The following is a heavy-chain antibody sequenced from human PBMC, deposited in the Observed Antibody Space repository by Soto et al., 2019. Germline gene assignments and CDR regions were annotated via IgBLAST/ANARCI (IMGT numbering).Heavy chain of an antibody. V-gene: IGHV4-34*01. CDR1: GGSFSGYY. CDR2: INHSGST. J-gene: IGHJ5*02. Sequence: SETLSLTCAVYGGSFSGYYWSWIRQPPGKGLEWIGEINHSGSTNYNPSLKSRVTISVDKSKNQFSMKLSSVTAADTAVYYSASEAAHLKYNWFDPWGQGTLVTVSS. CDR3: ASEAAHLKYNWFDP.